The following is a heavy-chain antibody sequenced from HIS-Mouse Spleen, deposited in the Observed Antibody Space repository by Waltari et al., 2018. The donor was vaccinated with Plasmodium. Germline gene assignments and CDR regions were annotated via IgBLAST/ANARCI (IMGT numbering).Heavy chain of an antibody. CDR2: IYYSGST. Sequence: QLQLQESGPGLVKPSATLSLTCTVSGGSISSSSYYWGWIRQPPGKGLEWIGSIYYSGSTYYNPSLKSRVTISVDTSKNQFSLKLSSVTAADTAVYYCARAPRDDRVKYFDYWGQGTLVTVSS. J-gene: IGHJ4*02. D-gene: IGHD1-1*01. V-gene: IGHV4-39*07. CDR1: GGSISSSSYY. CDR3: ARAPRDDRVKYFDY.